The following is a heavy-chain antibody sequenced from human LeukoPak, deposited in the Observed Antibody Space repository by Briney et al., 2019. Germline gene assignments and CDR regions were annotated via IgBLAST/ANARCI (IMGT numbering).Heavy chain of an antibody. CDR3: GRDVLGETGAGGP. CDR2: VSGSGDGT. CDR1: GFTFTSYA. Sequence: GGSLRLSCAASGFTFTSYAMSWVRQAPGKGLEWVSSVSGSGDGTYYADSVKGRFTISRDNARNSVTLQMNSLRPDDSGVYYCGRDVLGETGAGGPWGQGALVTVSS. D-gene: IGHD3-10*01. J-gene: IGHJ5*02. V-gene: IGHV3-23*01.